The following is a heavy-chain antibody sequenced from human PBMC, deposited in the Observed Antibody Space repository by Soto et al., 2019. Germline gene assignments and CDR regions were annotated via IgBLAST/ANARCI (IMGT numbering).Heavy chain of an antibody. CDR1: GDTFISYY. D-gene: IGHD3-10*01. CDR2: INPSDDTT. Sequence: GASVKVSCKASGDTFISYYIHWVRQAPGQGLEWMGTINPSDDTTTYAQRFQGRVTMTRDTSTSTVYMELSSLRSEDTAVYYCARNPGDGHNSGIDYWGQGTLVTVSS. J-gene: IGHJ4*02. V-gene: IGHV1-46*03. CDR3: ARNPGDGHNSGIDY.